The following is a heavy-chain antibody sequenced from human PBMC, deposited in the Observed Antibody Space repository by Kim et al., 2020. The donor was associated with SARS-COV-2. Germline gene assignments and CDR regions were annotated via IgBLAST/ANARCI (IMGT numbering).Heavy chain of an antibody. D-gene: IGHD3-16*01. J-gene: IGHJ4*02. V-gene: IGHV4-39*01. Sequence: SETLSLTCSISGGSISNSRSYWGWIRQPPGKGLEWIGSIYYRGSTYYNPSLKSRVTISIDMSKNQFSLKLSSVTAAETAVYYCVTRAGNFYVEIDCWGQGTLVTVSS. CDR1: GGSISNSRSY. CDR2: IYYRGST. CDR3: VTRAGNFYVEIDC.